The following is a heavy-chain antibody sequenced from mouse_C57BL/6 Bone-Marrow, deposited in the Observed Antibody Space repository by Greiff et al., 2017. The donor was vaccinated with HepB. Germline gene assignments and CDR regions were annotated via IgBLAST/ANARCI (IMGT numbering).Heavy chain of an antibody. V-gene: IGHV1-80*01. D-gene: IGHD2-5*01. Sequence: VNVVESGAELVKPGASVKISCKASGYAFSSYWMNWVKQRPGKGLEWIGQIYPGDGDTNYNGKFKGKATLTADKSSSTAYMQLSSLTSEDSAVYFCARSYSNGGYAMDYWGQGTSVTVSS. CDR3: ARSYSNGGYAMDY. J-gene: IGHJ4*01. CDR1: GYAFSSYW. CDR2: IYPGDGDT.